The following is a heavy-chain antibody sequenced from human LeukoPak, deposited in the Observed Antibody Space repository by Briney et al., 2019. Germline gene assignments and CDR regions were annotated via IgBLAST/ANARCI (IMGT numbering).Heavy chain of an antibody. CDR3: ARERSGYDFWSGTKYMDV. CDR2: ISYDGSNK. V-gene: IGHV3-30-3*01. D-gene: IGHD3-3*01. CDR1: GFTFSSYA. J-gene: IGHJ6*03. Sequence: GGSLRLSCAASGFTFSSYAMHWVRQAPGKGLEWVAVISYDGSNKYYADSVKGRFTISRDNSKNTLYLQMNSLRAEDTAVYYCARERSGYDFWSGTKYMDVWGKGATVTVSS.